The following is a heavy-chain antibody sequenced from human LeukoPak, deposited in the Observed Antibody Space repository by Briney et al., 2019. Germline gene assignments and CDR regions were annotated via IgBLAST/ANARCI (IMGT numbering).Heavy chain of an antibody. Sequence: TGGSLRLSCAASGFTVSDSYMSWVRQAPGKGLEWVSIIYSGGKTYYADSVKGRFTISRDNSKNTLYLQMNSLRGEDTAVYYCARGASLTDWWGQGTLVTVSS. CDR2: IYSGGKT. J-gene: IGHJ4*02. CDR1: GFTVSDSY. V-gene: IGHV3-53*01. CDR3: ARGASLTDW. D-gene: IGHD3-9*01.